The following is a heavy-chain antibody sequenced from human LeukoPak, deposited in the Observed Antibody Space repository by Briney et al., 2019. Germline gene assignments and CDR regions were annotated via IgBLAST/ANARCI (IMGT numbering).Heavy chain of an antibody. V-gene: IGHV3-74*01. J-gene: IGHJ6*02. CDR2: NKGDGTSP. D-gene: IGHD1-1*01. CDR3: MRDWRYYGMDV. Sequence: PGGSLRLSCAASGFPISSFWMHWVRQVPGKGLGWVSRNKGDGTSPSYADSVKGRFTISRDNAKNTIYLQLNSLRVDDTAVYYCMRDWRYYGMDVWGQGTTVTVSS. CDR1: GFPISSFW.